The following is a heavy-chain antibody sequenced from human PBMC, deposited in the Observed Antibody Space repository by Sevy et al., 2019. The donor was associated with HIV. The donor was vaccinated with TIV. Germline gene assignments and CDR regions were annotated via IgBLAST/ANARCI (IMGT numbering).Heavy chain of an antibody. D-gene: IGHD6-13*01. Sequence: ASVKVSCKASGYTFTGYYMHWVRQAPGQGLEWMGWINPNSGGTNYAQKFQGRVTRTRDTSISTAYMELSRLRSDDTAVYYCARIPGYSSSWYYFDYWGQGTLVTVSS. CDR1: GYTFTGYY. CDR2: INPNSGGT. J-gene: IGHJ4*02. CDR3: ARIPGYSSSWYYFDY. V-gene: IGHV1-2*02.